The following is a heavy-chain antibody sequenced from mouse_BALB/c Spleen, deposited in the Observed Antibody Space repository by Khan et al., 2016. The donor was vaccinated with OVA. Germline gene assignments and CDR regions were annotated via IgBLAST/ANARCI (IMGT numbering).Heavy chain of an antibody. CDR2: IWGDGST. Sequence: QVQLQQSGPGLVAPSQSLSITCTVSGFSLTGYGVNWVRQPPGKGLEWLGMIWGDGSTDYNSALKSRLNITKDNSKSQVFLKMNSLQTDDTARYYCARAYYANYREAMDYWGQGNSVTVSS. CDR1: GFSLTGYG. J-gene: IGHJ4*01. CDR3: ARAYYANYREAMDY. V-gene: IGHV2-6-7*01. D-gene: IGHD2-10*01.